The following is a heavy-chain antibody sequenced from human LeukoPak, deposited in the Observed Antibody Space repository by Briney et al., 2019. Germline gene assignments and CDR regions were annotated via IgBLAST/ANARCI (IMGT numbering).Heavy chain of an antibody. D-gene: IGHD1-26*01. Sequence: PSETLSLTCTVSGGSISSSSYYWGWIRQPPGKGLEWIGSIYYSGGTYYNPSLKSRVTISVDTSKNQFSLKLSSVTAADTAVYYCARDASLWVDYWGQGTLVTVSS. J-gene: IGHJ4*02. CDR2: IYYSGGT. CDR1: GGSISSSSYY. V-gene: IGHV4-39*07. CDR3: ARDASLWVDY.